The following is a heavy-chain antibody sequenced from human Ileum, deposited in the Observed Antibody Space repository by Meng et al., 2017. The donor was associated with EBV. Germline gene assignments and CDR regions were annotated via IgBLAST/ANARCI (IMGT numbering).Heavy chain of an antibody. CDR1: GCSISSGGHA. CDR2: IQHSGST. J-gene: IGHJ4*02. Sequence: QRQLQEAGSGLVRPSQTMSRTCTVSGCSISSGGHALSWIRQPPGKGLEWIGDIQHSGSTYYNPSLTSRVTISVDRSRNQFSLKLSSVTAADTAVYYCARAHPVVYFFDYWGQGTLVTVSS. D-gene: IGHD4-23*01. V-gene: IGHV4-30-2*01. CDR3: ARAHPVVYFFDY.